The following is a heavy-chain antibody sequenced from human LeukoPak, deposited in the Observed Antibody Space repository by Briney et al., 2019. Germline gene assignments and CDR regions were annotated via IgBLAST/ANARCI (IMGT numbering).Heavy chain of an antibody. CDR1: GGSISSSSYY. Sequence: LETLSLTCTVSGGSISSSSYYWGWIRQPAGKGLEWIGSIYYSGSTYYNPSLKSRVTISVDTSKNQFSLKLSSVTAADTAVYYCARIVSVLDCSSTSCYAARMFYYYYYGMDVWGQGTTVTVSS. D-gene: IGHD2-2*01. CDR3: ARIVSVLDCSSTSCYAARMFYYYYYGMDV. V-gene: IGHV4-39*01. CDR2: IYYSGST. J-gene: IGHJ6*02.